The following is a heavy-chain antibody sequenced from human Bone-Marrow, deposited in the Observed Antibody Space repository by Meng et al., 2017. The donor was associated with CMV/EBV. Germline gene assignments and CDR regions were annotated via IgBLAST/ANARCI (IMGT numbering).Heavy chain of an antibody. V-gene: IGHV3-74*01. D-gene: IGHD3-10*01. J-gene: IGHJ3*02. Sequence: GESLKISCAVSGINFNTYWMHWVRQAPGKGLVWLSRIYSDGISTRYADSVKGRFTSSRDNTNNTLYLQMNGLRAEDTAVYYCAREPGRGAFDIWGQGTMVTV. CDR3: AREPGRGAFDI. CDR2: IYSDGIST. CDR1: GINFNTYW.